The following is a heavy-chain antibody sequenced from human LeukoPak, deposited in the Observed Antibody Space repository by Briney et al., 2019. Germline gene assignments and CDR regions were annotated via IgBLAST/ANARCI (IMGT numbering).Heavy chain of an antibody. J-gene: IGHJ4*02. V-gene: IGHV4-30-2*01. CDR3: ARASSGSYFYY. D-gene: IGHD1-26*01. CDR1: GGSISSGGYY. Sequence: SQTLSLTCTVSGGSISSGGYYWSWIRQPPGKGLEWIGYIYHSGSTYYNPSLKSRVTISVDTSKNQFSLKLSSVTAADTAVYYCARASSGSYFYYWGQGTLVTVSS. CDR2: IYHSGST.